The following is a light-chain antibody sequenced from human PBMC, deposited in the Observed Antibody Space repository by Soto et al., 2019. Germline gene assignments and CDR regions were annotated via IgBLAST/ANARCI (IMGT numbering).Light chain of an antibody. Sequence: QSALTQPPSASGSPGQSVTISCTGTSSDIGGYNSVSWYQQHPGKAPRLMIYEVNKRPSGVPDRFSGSKSGYTASLAISGLQTEDEADYYCCSYTTTSAYVFGTGTKLTVL. V-gene: IGLV2-8*01. CDR3: CSYTTTSAYV. CDR1: SSDIGGYNS. J-gene: IGLJ1*01. CDR2: EVN.